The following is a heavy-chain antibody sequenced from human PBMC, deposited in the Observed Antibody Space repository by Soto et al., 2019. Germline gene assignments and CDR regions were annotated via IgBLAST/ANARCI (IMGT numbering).Heavy chain of an antibody. Sequence: ASVKVSCKASGYSFTSLDINWVRQTAGRGLEWMGWMQPSTGRTGYAQKFQGRVTMTRNTSISTAYMELSSLRSEDTAVYYCASGGSGYSNYYYYYGMDVRGQGITVTASS. CDR2: MQPSTGRT. V-gene: IGHV1-8*01. D-gene: IGHD3-10*01. CDR3: ASGGSGYSNYYYYYGMDV. J-gene: IGHJ6*02. CDR1: GYSFTSLD.